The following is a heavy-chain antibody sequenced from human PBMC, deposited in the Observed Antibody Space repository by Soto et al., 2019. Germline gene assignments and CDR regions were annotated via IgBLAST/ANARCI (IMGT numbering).Heavy chain of an antibody. Sequence: PSETLSLTCAVYGGSSSGYYWSWIRQPPGKGLEWIGEINHSGSTNYNPSLKSRVTISVDTSKNQFSLKLSSVTAADTAVYYCARGRGTLRYYYFDYWGQGTLVTVSS. D-gene: IGHD4-17*01. CDR3: ARGRGTLRYYYFDY. CDR2: INHSGST. CDR1: GGSSSGYY. V-gene: IGHV4-34*01. J-gene: IGHJ4*02.